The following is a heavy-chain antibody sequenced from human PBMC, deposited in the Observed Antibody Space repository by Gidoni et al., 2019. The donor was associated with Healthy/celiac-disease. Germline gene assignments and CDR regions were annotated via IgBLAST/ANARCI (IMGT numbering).Heavy chain of an antibody. CDR2: INPSGGST. CDR1: GYTFTSYY. D-gene: IGHD6-6*01. CDR3: AREPIIAAPHQSVYYYYYGMDV. V-gene: IGHV1-46*01. J-gene: IGHJ6*02. Sequence: QVQLVQSGAEVKKPGASVKVSCKASGYTFTSYYMHWVRQAPGQGLEWMGIINPSGGSTSYAQKFQGRVTMTRDTSTSTVYMELSSLRSEDTAVYYCAREPIIAAPHQSVYYYYYGMDVWGQGTTVTVSS.